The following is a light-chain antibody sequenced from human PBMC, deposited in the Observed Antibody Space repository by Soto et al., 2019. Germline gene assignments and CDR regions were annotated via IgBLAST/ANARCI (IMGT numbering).Light chain of an antibody. V-gene: IGKV1-5*01. Sequence: IQMTQAPSTLSASLGDRVAITFRASQSISNRLAWYQQKPGKAPKVLIYDASSLESGVPSRFSGSGSGTEFILTITSLQPDDFATYCCQHYGGMWTFGQGTKVDIK. CDR1: QSISNR. CDR3: QHYGGMWT. J-gene: IGKJ1*01. CDR2: DAS.